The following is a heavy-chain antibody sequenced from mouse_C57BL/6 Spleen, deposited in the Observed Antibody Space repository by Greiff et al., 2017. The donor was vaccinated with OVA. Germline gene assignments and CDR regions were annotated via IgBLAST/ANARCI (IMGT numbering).Heavy chain of an antibody. Sequence: DVQLQESGPGLVKPSQSLSLTCSVTGYSITSGYYWNWIRQFPGNKLEWMGYISYDGSNNYNPSLKNRISITRDTSKNQFFLKLNSVTTEDTATYYCARQLRLLMDYWGQGTSVTVSS. CDR3: ARQLRLLMDY. J-gene: IGHJ4*01. CDR1: GYSITSGYY. V-gene: IGHV3-6*01. D-gene: IGHD3-2*02. CDR2: ISYDGSN.